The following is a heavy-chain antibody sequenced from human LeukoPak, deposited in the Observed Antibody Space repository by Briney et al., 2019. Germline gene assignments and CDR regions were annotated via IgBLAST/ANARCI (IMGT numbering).Heavy chain of an antibody. D-gene: IGHD6-19*01. CDR2: IYYSGST. Sequence: SETLSLTCTVSGGSISSYYWSWIRQPPGKGLEWIGYIYYSGSTNYNPSLKSRVTISVDTSKNQFSLTLTSVTAADTAVYYCARLPQEAVAGHDYWGQGTLVTVSS. CDR1: GGSISSYY. V-gene: IGHV4-59*01. CDR3: ARLPQEAVAGHDY. J-gene: IGHJ4*02.